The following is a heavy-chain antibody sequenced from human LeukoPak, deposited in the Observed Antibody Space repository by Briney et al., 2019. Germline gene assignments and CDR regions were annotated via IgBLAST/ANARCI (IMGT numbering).Heavy chain of an antibody. J-gene: IGHJ3*02. V-gene: IGHV3-48*01. CDR2: IDARSGIT. CDR1: GFTFTIFG. Sequence: GGSLRLSCAASGFTFTIFGLNWVRQAPGKGPEWVSYIDARSGITYYADSVQGRFTISRDNARESVFLQMDSLRVDDTAVYYCARTYDFGRGPPGDAFDNWGPGTWVIVSS. CDR3: ARTYDFGRGPPGDAFDN. D-gene: IGHD3-3*01.